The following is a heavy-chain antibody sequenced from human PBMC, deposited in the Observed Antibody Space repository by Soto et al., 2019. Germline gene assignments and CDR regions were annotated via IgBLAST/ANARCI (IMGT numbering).Heavy chain of an antibody. CDR3: ARETSYDFWSGPQTMDV. Sequence: GGSLRLSCAASGFTFSSYWRSWVRQAPGKGLGWVANIKQDGSEKYYADSVRGRFTISRDNSENILYLQMNSLRPDDTAVYFCARETSYDFWSGPQTMDVWGQGTTVTVSS. CDR2: IKQDGSEK. V-gene: IGHV3-7*01. D-gene: IGHD3-3*01. J-gene: IGHJ6*01. CDR1: GFTFSSYW.